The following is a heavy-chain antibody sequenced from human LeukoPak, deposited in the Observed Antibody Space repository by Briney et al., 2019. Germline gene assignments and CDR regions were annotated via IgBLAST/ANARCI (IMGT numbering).Heavy chain of an antibody. CDR2: IFYSGSS. V-gene: IGHV4-59*01. CDR1: GASISSYY. J-gene: IGHJ4*02. D-gene: IGHD2-21*02. CDR3: ARGSRVVTAFGVDY. Sequence: PSETLSLTCTVSGASISSYYWSWIRQPPGKGLEWIGYIFYSGSSNYNPSLKSRVTISVDTSKNQFSLQLSSVTAADTAVYYCARGSRVVTAFGVDYWGQGTLVTVSS.